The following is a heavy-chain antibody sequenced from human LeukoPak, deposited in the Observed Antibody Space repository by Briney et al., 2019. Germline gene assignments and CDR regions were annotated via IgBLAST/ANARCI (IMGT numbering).Heavy chain of an antibody. J-gene: IGHJ6*02. CDR2: MNPNSGNT. CDR3: ARANALYYDFWSGRQMGV. Sequence: ASVKVSCKASGYTFTSYDINWVRQATGQGLEWMGWMNPNSGNTGYAQKFQGRVTMTRNTSIGTAYMELSSLRSEDTAVYYCARANALYYDFWSGRQMGVWGQGTTVTVSS. V-gene: IGHV1-8*01. D-gene: IGHD3-3*01. CDR1: GYTFTSYD.